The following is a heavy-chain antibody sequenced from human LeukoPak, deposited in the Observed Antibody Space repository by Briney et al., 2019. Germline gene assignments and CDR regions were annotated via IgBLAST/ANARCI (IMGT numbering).Heavy chain of an antibody. V-gene: IGHV4-59*01. CDR2: IYYTGST. J-gene: IGHJ3*02. CDR3: ARHKTGARGFDI. CDR1: GGSISYYY. D-gene: IGHD3-10*01. Sequence: SETLSLTCTVSGGSISYYYWSWIRQPPGKGLEWIGYIYYTGSTNYNPSLKSRVTISVDTSKNQFSLKLSSVIAADTAVFYCARHKTGARGFDIWGQGTMVTVSS.